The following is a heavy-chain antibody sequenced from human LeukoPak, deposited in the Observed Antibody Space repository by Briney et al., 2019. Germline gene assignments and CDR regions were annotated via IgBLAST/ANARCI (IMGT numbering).Heavy chain of an antibody. CDR3: ATTDPAVTIFGVVGYMDV. CDR1: GGTFSSYA. CDR2: IIPIFGTA. D-gene: IGHD3-3*01. J-gene: IGHJ6*03. V-gene: IGHV1-69*13. Sequence: GASVKVSCKASGGTFSSYAISWVRQAPGQGLEWMGGIIPIFGTANYAQKFQGRVTITADESTSTAYMELSSLRSEDTAVYYCATTDPAVTIFGVVGYMDVWGKGTTVTVSS.